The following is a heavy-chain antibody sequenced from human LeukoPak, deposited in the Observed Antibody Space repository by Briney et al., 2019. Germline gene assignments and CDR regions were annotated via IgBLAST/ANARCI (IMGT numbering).Heavy chain of an antibody. Sequence: PSETLSLTCTVSGGSISSSSYYWGWIRQPPGKGLEWIGSIYYSGSTYYNPSLKSRVPISVDTSKNQFSLKLSSVTAADTAVYYCARRAARPERYFDYWGQGTLVTVSS. V-gene: IGHV4-39*01. J-gene: IGHJ4*02. CDR3: ARRAARPERYFDY. CDR2: IYYSGST. D-gene: IGHD6-6*01. CDR1: GGSISSSSYY.